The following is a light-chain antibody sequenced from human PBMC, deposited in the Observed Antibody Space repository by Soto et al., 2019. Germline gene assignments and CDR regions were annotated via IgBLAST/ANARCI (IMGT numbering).Light chain of an antibody. CDR1: QGIINN. CDR2: AAS. CDR3: QNYDCAPLT. Sequence: DIQMTQSPSSLSASVGVRVTITCRAIQGIINNLAWYQQRPGKVPKLLMYAASTLHSGVPYRFSGSGSGTDFTLSISSLQPEDVATYYCQNYDCAPLTGGGGTEMEIK. V-gene: IGKV1-27*01. J-gene: IGKJ4*02.